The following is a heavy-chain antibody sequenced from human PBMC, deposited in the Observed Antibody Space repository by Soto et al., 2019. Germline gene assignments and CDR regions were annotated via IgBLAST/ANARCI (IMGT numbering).Heavy chain of an antibody. Sequence: EVQLVESGGGLVQPGGSLRLSCAASGFTFSSYWMHWVRQAPGKGLVWVSRINRDGSSTSYADSVKGRFSISRDNAKNTLYLQMNSLRADDTAVYYCARVAYGDWGFFDYWGQGTLVTVSS. D-gene: IGHD4-17*01. CDR3: ARVAYGDWGFFDY. J-gene: IGHJ4*02. CDR2: INRDGSST. V-gene: IGHV3-74*01. CDR1: GFTFSSYW.